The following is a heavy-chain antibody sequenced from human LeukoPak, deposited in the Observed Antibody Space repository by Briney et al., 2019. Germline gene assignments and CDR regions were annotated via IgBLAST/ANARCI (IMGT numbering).Heavy chain of an antibody. Sequence: PGGSLRLSCAASGFTFSSYSMNWVRQAPGKGLEWVSSISSSSSYIYYADSVKGRFTISRDNAKNSLYLQMNRLRAEDTAVYYCASGYYDSSGQTAGYWGQGTLVTVSS. CDR1: GFTFSSYS. CDR3: ASGYYDSSGQTAGY. D-gene: IGHD3-22*01. V-gene: IGHV3-21*01. J-gene: IGHJ4*02. CDR2: ISSSSSYI.